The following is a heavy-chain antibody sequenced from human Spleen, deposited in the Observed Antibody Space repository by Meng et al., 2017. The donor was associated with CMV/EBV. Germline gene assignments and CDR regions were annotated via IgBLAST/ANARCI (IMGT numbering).Heavy chain of an antibody. CDR3: VRVGLALDP. J-gene: IGHJ5*02. Sequence: GGSLRLSCIASGFNFDDYSMHWVRQAPGKGLEWVSGISWNSANIGHADSVKGRFTISRDNAKNSLYLQMNSLRGEDTALYYCVRVGLALDPWGQGTLVTVSS. CDR1: GFNFDDYS. V-gene: IGHV3-9*01. D-gene: IGHD3-3*02. CDR2: ISWNSANI.